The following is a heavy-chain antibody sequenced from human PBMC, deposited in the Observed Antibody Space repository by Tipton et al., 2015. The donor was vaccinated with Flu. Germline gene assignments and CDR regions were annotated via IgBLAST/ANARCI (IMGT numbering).Heavy chain of an antibody. D-gene: IGHD3-16*02. CDR2: IYTSGST. CDR3: ARDYLLGDLSFFDN. CDR1: GDSISSYY. V-gene: IGHV4-4*07. Sequence: LRLSCTVSGDSISSYYWSWIRQPAGKGLEWIGRIYTSGSTNYNASLKSRVTMSVDTSKNQFSLKLSSVTVADTAVYYCARDYLLGDLSFFDNWGQGTLVTVPS. J-gene: IGHJ4*02.